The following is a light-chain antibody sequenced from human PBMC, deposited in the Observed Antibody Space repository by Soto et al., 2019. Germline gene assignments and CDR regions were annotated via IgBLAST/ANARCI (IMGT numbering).Light chain of an antibody. J-gene: IGLJ3*02. CDR3: SSYTSSSTLDV. CDR2: DVS. V-gene: IGLV2-14*01. CDR1: SSDVGGYNY. Sequence: QSALTQPASVSGSPGQSITISCTGTSSDVGGYNYVSWYQQHPGKAPKLMIYDVSNRPSGVSNRFSGSKSGNTASLTIYGLQAEDEADYYCSSYTSSSTLDVFGGGTKVTVL.